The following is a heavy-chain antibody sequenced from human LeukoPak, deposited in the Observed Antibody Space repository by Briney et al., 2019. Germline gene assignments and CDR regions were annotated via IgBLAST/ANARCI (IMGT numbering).Heavy chain of an antibody. J-gene: IGHJ5*02. CDR2: ISGDGRTR. CDR1: GFTVSSNY. Sequence: GGSLRLSCAASGFTVSSNYMSWVRQAPGKGPVWVSHISGDGRTRNYADSVKGRFTISRDNAKNMVYLQMNSLRAEDTAVYYCSRDQAGYCSGGSCPWGQGTRVTVSS. D-gene: IGHD2-15*01. CDR3: SRDQAGYCSGGSCP. V-gene: IGHV3-74*01.